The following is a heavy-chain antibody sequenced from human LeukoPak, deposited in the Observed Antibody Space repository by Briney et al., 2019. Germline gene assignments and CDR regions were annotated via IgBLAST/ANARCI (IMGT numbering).Heavy chain of an antibody. D-gene: IGHD2-2*01. V-gene: IGHV3-23*01. J-gene: IGHJ4*02. Sequence: GGSLRLSCAASGFTFSSYAMSWVRQAPGKGLEWVSAISGNGGSTYYADSVKGRFTISRDNSKNTLYLQMNSLRAEDTAVYYCAKDGGSVVPADTFDYWGQGTLVTVSS. CDR2: ISGNGGST. CDR3: AKDGGSVVPADTFDY. CDR1: GFTFSSYA.